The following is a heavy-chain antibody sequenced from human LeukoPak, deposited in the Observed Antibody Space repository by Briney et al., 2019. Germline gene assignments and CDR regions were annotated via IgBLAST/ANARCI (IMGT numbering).Heavy chain of an antibody. V-gene: IGHV1-2*06. Sequence: GASVKVSCKASGYTSTGYYMHWVRQAPGQGLEWMGRINPNSGGTNYAQKFQGRVTMTRDTSISTAYMELSRLRSDDTAVYYCARGGGYSYGHARDYWGQGTLVTVSS. CDR3: ARGGGYSYGHARDY. J-gene: IGHJ4*02. D-gene: IGHD5-18*01. CDR1: GYTSTGYY. CDR2: INPNSGGT.